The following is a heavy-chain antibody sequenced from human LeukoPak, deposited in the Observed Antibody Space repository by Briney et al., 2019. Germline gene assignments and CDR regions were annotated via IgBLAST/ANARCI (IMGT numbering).Heavy chain of an antibody. V-gene: IGHV3-74*01. CDR1: GFTFSSYW. Sequence: GGSLRLSCAASGFTFSSYWMHWVRHAPGKGLAWVSRINSDGSSTIYADSVKGRFTISRDNAKNKLYLQMNSLRAEDTAVYYCARGAARLGSDYWGQGTLVTVSS. CDR2: INSDGSST. D-gene: IGHD6-6*01. J-gene: IGHJ4*02. CDR3: ARGAARLGSDY.